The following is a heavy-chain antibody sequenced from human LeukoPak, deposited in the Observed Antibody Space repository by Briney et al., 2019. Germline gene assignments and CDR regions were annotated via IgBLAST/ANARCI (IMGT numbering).Heavy chain of an antibody. Sequence: ASVKVSCKASGGTFSSYAISWVRQATGQGLEWMGRIIPIFGIANYAQKFQGRVTITADKSTSTAYMELSSLRSEDTAVYYCARGPIVVVVAAYFDYWGQGTLVTVSS. CDR1: GGTFSSYA. CDR2: IIPIFGIA. D-gene: IGHD2-15*01. J-gene: IGHJ4*02. CDR3: ARGPIVVVVAAYFDY. V-gene: IGHV1-69*04.